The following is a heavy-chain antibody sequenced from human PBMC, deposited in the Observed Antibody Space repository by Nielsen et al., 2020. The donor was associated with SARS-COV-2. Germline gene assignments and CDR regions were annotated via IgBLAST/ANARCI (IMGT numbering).Heavy chain of an antibody. V-gene: IGHV3-23*01. Sequence: GESLKISCAAPGFTFNIYAMAWVRRAPGRGLQWVTGVSASGGSTYYTDSVKGRFSISRDNSKNTLFLQMHSLRVEDTALYYCAKDGVVRGDALDLWGQGTMVTVSS. CDR3: AKDGVVRGDALDL. J-gene: IGHJ3*01. CDR2: VSASGGST. CDR1: GFTFNIYA. D-gene: IGHD3-10*01.